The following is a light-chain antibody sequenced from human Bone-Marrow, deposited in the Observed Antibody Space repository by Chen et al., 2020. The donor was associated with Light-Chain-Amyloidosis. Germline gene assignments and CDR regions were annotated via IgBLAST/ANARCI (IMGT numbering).Light chain of an antibody. CDR2: DDS. CDR1: NIGSTS. CDR3: QVWDRSSDRPV. Sequence: SYVLTQQSSASVPPGPTATGACGGNNIGSTSVHWYQQTPGQAPLLVAYDDSDRPAGIPERLSGSNSGNTATLTISRVEAGDEADYYCQVWDRSSDRPVFGGGTKLTVL. V-gene: IGLV3-21*02. J-gene: IGLJ3*02.